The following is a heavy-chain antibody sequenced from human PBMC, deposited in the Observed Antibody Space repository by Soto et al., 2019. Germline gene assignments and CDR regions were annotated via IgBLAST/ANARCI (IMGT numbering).Heavy chain of an antibody. CDR2: IYYSGST. J-gene: IGHJ4*02. V-gene: IGHV4-59*08. CDR1: GGSISSYY. D-gene: IGHD4-17*01. CDR3: ASHTTVTTTHFDY. Sequence: SEILSLTCTVSGGSISSYYWSWIRQPPGKGLEWIGYIYYSGSTNYSPSLMSRATISVDTSKNQFSLQLRSVTAADTAVYYCASHTTVTTTHFDYWGQGTPVTVSS.